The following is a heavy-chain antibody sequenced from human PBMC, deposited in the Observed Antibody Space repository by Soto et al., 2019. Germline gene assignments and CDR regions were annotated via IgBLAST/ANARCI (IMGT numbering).Heavy chain of an antibody. Sequence: SETLSLTCTVSGDSMTNYYWSWIRQSAGKGLEWIGRIYTSGSTNYNPSLKSRVTMSIDTSNKHFSLSLKSVTAADTAVYYCARTVGEAYYFDFWGQGALVTVSS. V-gene: IGHV4-4*07. D-gene: IGHD1-26*01. CDR2: IYTSGST. CDR3: ARTVGEAYYFDF. CDR1: GDSMTNYY. J-gene: IGHJ4*02.